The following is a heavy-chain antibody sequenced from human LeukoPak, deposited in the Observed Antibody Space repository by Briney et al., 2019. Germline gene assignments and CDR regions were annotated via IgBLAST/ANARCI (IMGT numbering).Heavy chain of an antibody. Sequence: PGGSLRLSCAASGFTFTKYWMTWGRQAPGKGLEWVANIKQDGSEKFYVDSVKGRFTISRDNAKNSLDLQINSLGAEDTAVYYCARGLDCRSTSCYLDNWGQGTLVTVSS. CDR1: GFTFTKYW. CDR2: IKQDGSEK. D-gene: IGHD2-2*01. J-gene: IGHJ4*02. V-gene: IGHV3-7*01. CDR3: ARGLDCRSTSCYLDN.